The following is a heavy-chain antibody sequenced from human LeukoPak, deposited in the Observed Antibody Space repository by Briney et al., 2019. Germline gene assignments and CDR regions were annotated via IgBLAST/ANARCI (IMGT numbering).Heavy chain of an antibody. V-gene: IGHV1-18*01. Sequence: ASVKVSCKASGYTFTSYGISWVRQAPGQGLEWMGWISAYNGNTNYAQKLQGRVTMTTDTSTSTAYMELRSLRSDDTAVYYCARDLEATVTTLGWFDPWGQGTLVTVSS. CDR1: GYTFTSYG. CDR3: ARDLEATVTTLGWFDP. CDR2: ISAYNGNT. J-gene: IGHJ5*02. D-gene: IGHD4-17*01.